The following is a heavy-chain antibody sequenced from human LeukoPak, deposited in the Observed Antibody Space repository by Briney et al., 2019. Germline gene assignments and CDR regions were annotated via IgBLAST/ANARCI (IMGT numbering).Heavy chain of an antibody. D-gene: IGHD2-15*01. V-gene: IGHV3-30*19. CDR3: ARDRRWLAAFDY. J-gene: IGHJ4*02. CDR1: GFTFSSYG. CDR2: IWYDGSNK. Sequence: GGSLRLSCAASGFTFSSYGMHWVRQAPGKGLEWVAVIWYDGSNKYYADSVKGRFTISRDNSKNTLYLQMNSLRAEDTAVYYCARDRRWLAAFDYWGQGTLVTVSS.